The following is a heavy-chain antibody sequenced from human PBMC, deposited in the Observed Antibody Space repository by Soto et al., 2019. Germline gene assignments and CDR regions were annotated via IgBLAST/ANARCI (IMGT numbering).Heavy chain of an antibody. CDR3: ATPFGGSYSAPPFDS. CDR2: ISYDGSNK. J-gene: IGHJ4*02. D-gene: IGHD2-15*01. Sequence: QVQLVESGGGVVQPGRSLRLSCAASGLTFRSYDMHWVRQAPGKGLEWVATISYDGSNKYYADSVKGRFTISRDNSKDTLYLQLNSLSAEDTAVYYCATPFGGSYSAPPFDSWGQGTLVTLSS. V-gene: IGHV3-30*03. CDR1: GLTFRSYD.